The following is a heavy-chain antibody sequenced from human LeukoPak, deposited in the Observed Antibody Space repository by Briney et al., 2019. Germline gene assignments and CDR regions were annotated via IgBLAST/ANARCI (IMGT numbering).Heavy chain of an antibody. CDR1: GGTFSSYA. CDR2: IIPIFGTA. V-gene: IGHV1-69*01. Sequence: GASVKVSCKASGGTFSSYATSWVRQAPGQGLEWMGGIIPIFGTANYAQKFQGRVTITADESTSTAYMELSSLRSEDTAVYYCARVPYCSGGSCLLRGYYFDYWGQGTLVTVSS. CDR3: ARVPYCSGGSCLLRGYYFDY. D-gene: IGHD2-15*01. J-gene: IGHJ4*02.